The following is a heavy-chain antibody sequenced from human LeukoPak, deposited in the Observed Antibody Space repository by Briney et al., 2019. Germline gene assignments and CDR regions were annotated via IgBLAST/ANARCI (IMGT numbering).Heavy chain of an antibody. CDR1: GYTFTSYG. CDR2: INAGNGNT. CDR3: ARDWHDSSGLLPFDY. Sequence: EASVKVSCKASGYTFTSYGISWVRQAPGQRLEWMGWINAGNGNTKYSQKFQGRVTITRDTSASTAYMELSSLRSEDTAVYYCARDWHDSSGLLPFDYWGQGTLVTVSS. D-gene: IGHD3-22*01. J-gene: IGHJ4*02. V-gene: IGHV1-3*01.